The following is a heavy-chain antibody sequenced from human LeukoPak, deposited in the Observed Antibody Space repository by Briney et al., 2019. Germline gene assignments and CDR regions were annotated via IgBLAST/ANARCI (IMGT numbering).Heavy chain of an antibody. CDR2: ISYDGSNK. CDR1: GFSISNYR. J-gene: IGHJ4*02. V-gene: IGHV3-30*03. Sequence: GGSLRLSCVASGFSISNYRMTWVRQAPGKGLEWVAVISYDGSNKYYADSVKGRFTISRDNSKNTLYLQMNSLRAEDTAVYYCARDQQWLPDYWGQGTLVTVSS. CDR3: ARDQQWLPDY. D-gene: IGHD6-19*01.